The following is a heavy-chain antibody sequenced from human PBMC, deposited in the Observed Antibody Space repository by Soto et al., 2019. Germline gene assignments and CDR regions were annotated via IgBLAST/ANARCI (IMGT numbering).Heavy chain of an antibody. V-gene: IGHV3-9*01. Sequence: SLRLSCAASGFTFDDYAMHWVRQAPGKGLEWVSGISWNSGSIGYADSEKGRFTISRDNAKNSLYLQMNSLRAEDTALYYCAKDSSSTLFNWFDPWGQGTLVTVSS. D-gene: IGHD6-6*01. CDR1: GFTFDDYA. CDR3: AKDSSSTLFNWFDP. J-gene: IGHJ5*02. CDR2: ISWNSGSI.